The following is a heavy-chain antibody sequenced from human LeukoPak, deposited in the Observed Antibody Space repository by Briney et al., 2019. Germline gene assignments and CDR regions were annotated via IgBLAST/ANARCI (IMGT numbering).Heavy chain of an antibody. CDR3: ARVYYSSSYDYWYFDL. V-gene: IGHV4-39*07. Sequence: SETLSLTCNVSGDSISSISYYWGWIRQPPGKGLEWIGNIYYSGSTYYNPSLKSRVTISVDTSKNQFSLKLSSVTAADTAVYYCARVYYSSSYDYWYFDLWGRGTLVTVSS. D-gene: IGHD6-13*01. J-gene: IGHJ2*01. CDR1: GDSISSISYY. CDR2: IYYSGST.